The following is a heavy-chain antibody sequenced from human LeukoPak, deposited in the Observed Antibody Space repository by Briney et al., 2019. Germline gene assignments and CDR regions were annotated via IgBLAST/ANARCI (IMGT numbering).Heavy chain of an antibody. J-gene: IGHJ6*03. CDR2: MNPNSGNT. D-gene: IGHD6-13*01. CDR1: GYTFTSYD. Sequence: ASVKVSCKASGYTFTSYDINWVRQATGQGLEWMGWMNPNSGNTGYAQKLQGRVTITRNTSISTAYMELSSLRSEDTAVYYCARSSSSWYYYYYYYYMDVWGKGTTVTVSS. V-gene: IGHV1-8*03. CDR3: ARSSSSWYYYYYYYYMDV.